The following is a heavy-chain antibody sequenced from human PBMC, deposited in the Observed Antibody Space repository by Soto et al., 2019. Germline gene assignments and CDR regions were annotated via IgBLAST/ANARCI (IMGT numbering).Heavy chain of an antibody. Sequence: PRLSCAASGFTFSTYAMHWVRQAPGKGLEWVAGASYDGNDKDYADSVKGRFTISRDNSKNTFYLQMSSLRVDDTAVYYCARGVGNNWNYIWFDPWGQGTLVTVSS. CDR1: GFTFSTYA. CDR3: ARGVGNNWNYIWFDP. CDR2: ASYDGNDK. V-gene: IGHV3-30*03. D-gene: IGHD1-1*01. J-gene: IGHJ5*02.